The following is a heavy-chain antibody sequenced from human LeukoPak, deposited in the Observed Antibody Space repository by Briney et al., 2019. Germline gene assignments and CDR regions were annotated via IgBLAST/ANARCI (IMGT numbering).Heavy chain of an antibody. V-gene: IGHV4-59*01. CDR2: IYYSGST. J-gene: IGHJ4*02. CDR3: ARAGPYSSSWPPFDY. D-gene: IGHD6-13*01. Sequence: SETLSLTCTVSGGSISSYYWSWIRQPPGKGLEWIGYIYYSGSTNYNPSLKSRVTISVDTSKNQFSLKLSSVTAADTAVYYCARAGPYSSSWPPFDYWGQGTLATVSS. CDR1: GGSISSYY.